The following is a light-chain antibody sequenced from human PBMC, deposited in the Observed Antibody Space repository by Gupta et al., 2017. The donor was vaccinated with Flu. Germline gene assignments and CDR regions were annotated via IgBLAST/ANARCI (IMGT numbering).Light chain of an antibody. CDR3: QQRSNWPPIT. Sequence: EIVLTQSPATLSLSPGERATLSCRASQSVSNHLAWYQQKPGQAPRLLIYGASNRATGIAGRFSGSGSGTDFTLTIDSLEPEDFAVYYCQQRSNWPPITFGQGTRLEIK. J-gene: IGKJ5*01. CDR1: QSVSNH. CDR2: GAS. V-gene: IGKV3-11*01.